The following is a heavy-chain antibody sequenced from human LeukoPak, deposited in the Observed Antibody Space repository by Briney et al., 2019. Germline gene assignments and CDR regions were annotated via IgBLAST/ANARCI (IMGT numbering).Heavy chain of an antibody. D-gene: IGHD6-6*01. CDR1: GGSISNYY. V-gene: IGHV4-59*01. CDR2: ISYSGNT. CDR3: ARGRTYRSSSWFDP. Sequence: SETLSLTCTVSGGSISNYYWSWIRQPPGKGLEWIGYISYSGNTNYNPSLKSRVTISVDTSKNQFSLKLSSVTAAGTAVYYCARGRTYRSSSWFDPWGQGTLVTVSS. J-gene: IGHJ5*02.